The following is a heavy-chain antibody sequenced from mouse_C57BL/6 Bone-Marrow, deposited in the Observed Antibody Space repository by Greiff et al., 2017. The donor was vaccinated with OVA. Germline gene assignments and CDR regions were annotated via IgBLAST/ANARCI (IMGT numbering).Heavy chain of an antibody. V-gene: IGHV1-59*01. Sequence: VQLQQPGAEPVRPGTSVKLSCKASGYTFTSYWMHWVKQRPGQGLEWIGVIDPSDSYTNYNQKFKGKATLTVDTSSSTAYMQLSSLTSEDSAVYYCARGFYAMDYWGQGTSVTVSS. CDR3: ARGFYAMDY. CDR2: IDPSDSYT. J-gene: IGHJ4*01. CDR1: GYTFTSYW.